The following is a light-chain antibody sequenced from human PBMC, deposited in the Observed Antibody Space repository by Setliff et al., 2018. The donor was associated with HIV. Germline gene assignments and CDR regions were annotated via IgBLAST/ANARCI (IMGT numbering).Light chain of an antibody. CDR3: SSYAVTNTLP. CDR1: SSDVGGYSY. CDR2: EVG. J-gene: IGLJ1*01. Sequence: QSVLTQPASVSGSPGQSITISCTGTSSDVGGYSYVSWYQQHPGKAPKLIIYEVGNRPSGVSNRFSGSKSGNTASLTISGLQAEDEADYYCSSYAVTNTLPFGTGTKSPS. V-gene: IGLV2-14*01.